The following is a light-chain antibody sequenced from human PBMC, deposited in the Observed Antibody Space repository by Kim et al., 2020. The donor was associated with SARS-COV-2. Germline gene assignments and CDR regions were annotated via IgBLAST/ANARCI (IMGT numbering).Light chain of an antibody. V-gene: IGKV6-21*02. CDR3: HQSRTLPYT. CDR1: QSISDY. J-gene: IGKJ2*01. Sequence: SVTPKEKVTITCRASQSISDYLHWYQQKPNQSPMLLVKYASQSISGVPSRFSGSGSGTDFTLTIESLEAEDAATYYCHQSRTLPYTFGQGTKLEI. CDR2: YAS.